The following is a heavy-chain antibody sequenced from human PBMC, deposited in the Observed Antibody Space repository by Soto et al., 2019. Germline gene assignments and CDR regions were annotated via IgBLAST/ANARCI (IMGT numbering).Heavy chain of an antibody. CDR1: GFTVSRNY. D-gene: IGHD3-22*01. CDR2: IYSGGST. Sequence: GGSLRLSCAASGFTVSRNYMSWVRHAPGKGLEWVSVIYSGGSTYYADSVKGRFTISRDNSKNTLYLQMNSLRAEDTAVYYCARDTVYDSGGPVDAFDICTQGTMVPVSS. J-gene: IGHJ3*02. V-gene: IGHV3-53*01. CDR3: ARDTVYDSGGPVDAFDI.